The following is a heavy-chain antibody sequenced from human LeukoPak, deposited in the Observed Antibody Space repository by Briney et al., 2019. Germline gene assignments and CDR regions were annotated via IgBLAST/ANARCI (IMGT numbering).Heavy chain of an antibody. Sequence: SETLSLTCSVSGGSISSSSYYWGWIRQPPGRGLGWIGSIYYSGSTYYNPSLKSRVTISVDTSKNQFSLRLNSVTAADTAVYYCARLGWGSSGWYHFDYWGQGTLVTVSS. D-gene: IGHD6-19*01. CDR1: GGSISSSSYY. CDR2: IYYSGST. CDR3: ARLGWGSSGWYHFDY. J-gene: IGHJ4*02. V-gene: IGHV4-39*01.